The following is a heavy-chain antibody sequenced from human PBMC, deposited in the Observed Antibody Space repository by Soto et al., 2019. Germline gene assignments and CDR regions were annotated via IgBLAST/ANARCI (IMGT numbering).Heavy chain of an antibody. V-gene: IGHV1-46*03. CDR1: GYTFTSYY. D-gene: IGHD6-19*01. CDR2: INPSGGST. Sequence: ASVKVSCKASGYTFTSYYMHWVRQAPGQGLEWMGIINPSGGSTSYAQKFQGRVTMTRDTSTSTVYMELSSLRSEDTAVYYCAREYFSPHFFSGWGADTIRYFQHWGQGTLVTVSS. J-gene: IGHJ1*01. CDR3: AREYFSPHFFSGWGADTIRYFQH.